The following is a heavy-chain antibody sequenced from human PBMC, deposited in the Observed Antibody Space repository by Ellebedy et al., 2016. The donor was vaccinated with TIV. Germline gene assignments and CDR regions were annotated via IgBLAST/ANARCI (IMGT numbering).Heavy chain of an antibody. CDR3: AREPGGGSLFGD. V-gene: IGHV6-1*01. CDR1: GDSVSSNSTA. D-gene: IGHD2-15*01. J-gene: IGHJ4*02. CDR2: TYYRSKWYN. Sequence: SQTLSLTCAISGDSVSSNSTAWRWVRQSPSRGLEWLGRTYYRSKWYNDYAVTVKGRITINTDTSKHQFSLHLNSVTPEDTSVYYCAREPGGGSLFGDWGQGTLVTVSS.